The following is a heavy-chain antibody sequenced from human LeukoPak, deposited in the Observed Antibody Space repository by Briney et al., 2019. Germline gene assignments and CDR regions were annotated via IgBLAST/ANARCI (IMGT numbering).Heavy chain of an antibody. J-gene: IGHJ4*02. CDR2: IHYTGST. Sequence: SETLSLTRTVSGGSISAYFWSWMRQPPGKGLEWIGYIHYTGSTNYNPSLKSRVTISVDTSKNQFSLNLFSVTAADTAVYYCARQTDPDSGDYSEWGQGTLVTVSS. D-gene: IGHD4-17*01. V-gene: IGHV4-59*08. CDR3: ARQTDPDSGDYSE. CDR1: GGSISAYF.